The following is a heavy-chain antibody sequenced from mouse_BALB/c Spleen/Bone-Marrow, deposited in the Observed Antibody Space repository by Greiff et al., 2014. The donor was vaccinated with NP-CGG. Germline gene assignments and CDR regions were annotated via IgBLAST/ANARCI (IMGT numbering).Heavy chain of an antibody. J-gene: IGHJ3*01. D-gene: IGHD2-2*01. CDR2: IWGDGST. CDR1: EFSLTGYG. V-gene: IGHV2-6-7*01. CDR3: ARDGGYGWFAY. Sequence: QVQLKESGPGLVAPSQSLSITCTVSEFSLTGYGVNWVRQPPGKGLEWLGMIWGDGSTDYNSALKSRLSISKDNSKSQVFLKMNSLQTDDTARYYCARDGGYGWFAYWGQGTLVTVSA.